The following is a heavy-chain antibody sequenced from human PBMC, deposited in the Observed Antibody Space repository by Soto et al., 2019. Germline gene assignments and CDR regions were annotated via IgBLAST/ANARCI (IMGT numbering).Heavy chain of an antibody. CDR2: IRAYNTNT. CDR3: ARETPPTDY. CDR1: GYTFTSYH. V-gene: IGHV1-18*01. J-gene: IGHJ4*02. Sequence: VQLVQSGAEVKKPGASVKVSCKTSGYTFTSYHISWVRPAPGQGLEWMGWIRAYNTNTNYAQKFQGSVTMTTDTLTGTASMDLRSMKSADTAVYYCARETPPTDYRGQRTLVTFSS.